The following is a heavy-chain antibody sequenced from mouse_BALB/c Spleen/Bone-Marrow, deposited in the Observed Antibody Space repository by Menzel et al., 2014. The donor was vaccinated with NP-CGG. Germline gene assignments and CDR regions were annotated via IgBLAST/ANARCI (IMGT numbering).Heavy chain of an antibody. CDR2: INSGGRYA. CDR1: GFTFSNYG. V-gene: IGHV5-6*02. J-gene: IGHJ2*01. Sequence: DVMLVESGRDLVKPGGSLKLSCAASGFTFSNYGMSWVRQTPGKRLEWVATINSGGRYAFYPDSVKGRFTISRDNAKNTLYLQMSSLKSEDTAMYYCARRSDYDYFDYWGQGTTLTVSS. CDR3: ARRSDYDYFDY. D-gene: IGHD2-4*01.